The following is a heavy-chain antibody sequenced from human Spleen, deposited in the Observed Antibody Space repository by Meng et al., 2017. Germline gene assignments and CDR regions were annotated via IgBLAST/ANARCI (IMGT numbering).Heavy chain of an antibody. D-gene: IGHD4-17*01. Sequence: LRLSCTVSGGSISSGGYYWSWIRQHPGKGLEWIGYIYYSGSTYYNPSLKSRVTISVDTSKNQFSLKLSSVTAADTAVYYCAGDYGDSPPFDYWGQGTLVTVSS. J-gene: IGHJ4*02. CDR1: GGSISSGGYY. V-gene: IGHV4-31*03. CDR3: AGDYGDSPPFDY. CDR2: IYYSGST.